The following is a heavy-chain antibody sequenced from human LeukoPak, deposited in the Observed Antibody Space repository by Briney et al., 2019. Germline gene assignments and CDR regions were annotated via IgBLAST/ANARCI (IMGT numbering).Heavy chain of an antibody. J-gene: IGHJ4*02. Sequence: SETLSLTCTVSGGSISSYYWSWIRQPPGKGLEWIGSIYYSGSTYYNPSLKSRVTISVDTSKNQFSLKLSSVTAADTAVYYCARHKRVYYYGSGSYSGVFDYWGQGTLVTVSS. CDR1: GGSISSYY. V-gene: IGHV4-59*05. CDR2: IYYSGST. D-gene: IGHD3-10*01. CDR3: ARHKRVYYYGSGSYSGVFDY.